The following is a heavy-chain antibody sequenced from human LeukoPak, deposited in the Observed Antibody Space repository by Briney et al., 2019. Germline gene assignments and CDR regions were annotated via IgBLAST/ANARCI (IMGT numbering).Heavy chain of an antibody. J-gene: IGHJ3*02. D-gene: IGHD3-22*01. V-gene: IGHV3-30*01. CDR2: IAYDGSNE. CDR1: GFTFSISS. Sequence: GRSLRLSCAASGFTFSISSMVWVRQAPGKGPEWVAVIAYDGSNEYYADSVKGRFTISRDNSKNTLYLEMNSLRAEDTAVYYCARPRLTMIIVGDAFDIWGQGTMVTVSS. CDR3: ARPRLTMIIVGDAFDI.